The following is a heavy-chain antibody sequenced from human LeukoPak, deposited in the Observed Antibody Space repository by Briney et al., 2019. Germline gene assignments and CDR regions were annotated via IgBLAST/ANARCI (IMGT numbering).Heavy chain of an antibody. D-gene: IGHD6-6*01. CDR1: GYTFTGYY. CDR3: ARARVAARTFDY. J-gene: IGHJ4*02. CDR2: INPNSGGT. V-gene: IGHV1-2*02. Sequence: AASVKVSCKASGYTFTGYYMHWVRQAPGQGLEWMGWINPNSGGTNYAQKFQGRVTMTRDTSISTAYMELSRLRSDDTAVYYCARARVAARTFDYWGQGTLVTVSS.